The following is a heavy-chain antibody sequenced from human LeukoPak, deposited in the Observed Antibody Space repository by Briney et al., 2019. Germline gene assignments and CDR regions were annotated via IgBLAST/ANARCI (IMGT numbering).Heavy chain of an antibody. CDR2: ISGSGGST. D-gene: IGHD3-10*01. V-gene: IGHV3-23*01. CDR1: GFTFSSYA. Sequence: GGSLRLSCAASGFTFSSYAMSWVRQAPGKGLEWVSSISGSGGSTYYADSVKGRLTISRDNSKNTVYLQMNSLRAEDTAVYYCARSVEGSGSSLSAYWGQGTLVTVSS. J-gene: IGHJ4*02. CDR3: ARSVEGSGSSLSAY.